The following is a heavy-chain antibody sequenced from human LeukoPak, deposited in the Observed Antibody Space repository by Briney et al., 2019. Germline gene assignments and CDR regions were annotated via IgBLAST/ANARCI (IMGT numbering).Heavy chain of an antibody. CDR1: GGSNSSYY. J-gene: IGHJ3*02. D-gene: IGHD3-10*01. CDR3: ARDKEYAFDI. Sequence: SETLSLTCTVSGGSNSSYYWSWIRQPPGKGLEWIGYIYYSGSTNYNPSLKSRVTISVDTSKNQFSLKLSSVTAADTAVYYCARDKEYAFDIWGQGTMVTVSS. CDR2: IYYSGST. V-gene: IGHV4-59*01.